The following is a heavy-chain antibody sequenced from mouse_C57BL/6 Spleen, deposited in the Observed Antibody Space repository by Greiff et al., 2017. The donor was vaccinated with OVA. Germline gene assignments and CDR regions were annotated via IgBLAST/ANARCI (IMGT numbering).Heavy chain of an antibody. Sequence: QVQLQQSGAELVRPGASVTLSCKASGYTFTDYEMHWVKQTPVHGLEWIGAIDPETGGTAYNQKFKGKAILTADKSSCTAYKELRSLSSEDSAVYDCTSSGRGRYWGQGTTLTVSA. CDR1: GYTFTDYE. V-gene: IGHV1-15*01. J-gene: IGHJ2*01. D-gene: IGHD3-1*01. CDR3: TSSGRGRY. CDR2: IDPETGGT.